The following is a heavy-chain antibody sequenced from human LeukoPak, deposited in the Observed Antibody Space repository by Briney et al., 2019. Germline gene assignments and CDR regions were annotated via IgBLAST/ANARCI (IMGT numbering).Heavy chain of an antibody. D-gene: IGHD5-24*01. CDR2: VIRDGSFT. CDR3: VRGGDDFNFDY. Sequence: GGCLRLSFSAPGLTLGSYRMASVRHAPGRGLGLVSRVIRDGSFTTYAHSVKGRFTISRHNAKNTLYLQMNSLRAEETAVYFCVRGGDDFNFDYWGQGSLVTVSS. V-gene: IGHV3-74*01. CDR1: GLTLGSYR. J-gene: IGHJ4*02.